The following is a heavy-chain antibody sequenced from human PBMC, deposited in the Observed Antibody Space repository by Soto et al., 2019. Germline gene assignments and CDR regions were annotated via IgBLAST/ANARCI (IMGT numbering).Heavy chain of an antibody. D-gene: IGHD4-17*01. J-gene: IGHJ6*02. CDR3: ARVGRDYGDSIYYYGMDV. CDR2: IYYSGST. V-gene: IGHV4-61*01. CDR1: GGSISSSSYY. Sequence: SETLSLTCTVSGGSISSSSYYWSWIRQPPGKGLEWIGYIYYSGSTNYNPSLKSRVTISVDTSKNQFSLKPSSVTAADTAVYYCARVGRDYGDSIYYYGMDVWGQGTTVTVSS.